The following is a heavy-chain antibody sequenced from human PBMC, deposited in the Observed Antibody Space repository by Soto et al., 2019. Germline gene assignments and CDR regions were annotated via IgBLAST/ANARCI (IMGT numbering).Heavy chain of an antibody. V-gene: IGHV4-59*01. J-gene: IGHJ4*02. D-gene: IGHD3-22*01. CDR3: ARVYYYDSSGYLEYVLDY. Sequence: PSETLSLTCTVSGGSISSYYWSWIRQPPGQGLEWIGYIYYSGSTNYNPSLKSRVTISVDTSKNQFSLKLSSVTAADTAVYYCARVYYYDSSGYLEYVLDYWGQGTLVTVSS. CDR2: IYYSGST. CDR1: GGSISSYY.